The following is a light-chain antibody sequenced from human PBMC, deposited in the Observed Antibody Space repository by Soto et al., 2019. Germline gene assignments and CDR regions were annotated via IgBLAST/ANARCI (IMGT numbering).Light chain of an antibody. CDR1: QTISSW. CDR2: HAS. J-gene: IGKJ1*01. Sequence: IQITQSPSTLSVSVGDRVTITYRASQTISSWIAWYQQEPGKAPKLLIYHASTLTSGLPSTFSGSGSGAKFTLTISSLPPDAFATYYCQNYSSYSEAFGQGPKVDIK. V-gene: IGKV1-5*03. CDR3: QNYSSYSEA.